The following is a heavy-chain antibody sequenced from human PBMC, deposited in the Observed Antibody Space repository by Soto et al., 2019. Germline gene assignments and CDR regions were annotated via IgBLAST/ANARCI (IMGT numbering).Heavy chain of an antibody. Sequence: GGSLRLSCAASGFTFSSYSMNWVRQAPGTGLEWVAYISRTSVIYYADSVKGRFTISRDNAKNSLYLQMNSLSVEDTAVYYCVTDPDSPDYWGQGTLVTVSS. CDR1: GFTFSSYS. V-gene: IGHV3-48*01. J-gene: IGHJ4*02. CDR3: VTDPDSPDY. CDR2: ISRTSVI.